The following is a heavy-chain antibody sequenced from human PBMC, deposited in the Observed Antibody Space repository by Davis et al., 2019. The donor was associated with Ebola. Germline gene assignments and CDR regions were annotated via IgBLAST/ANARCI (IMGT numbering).Heavy chain of an antibody. D-gene: IGHD3/OR15-3a*01. CDR1: GGSFSGYY. CDR3: ARDRSSGLIFDP. CDR2: INHSGST. J-gene: IGHJ5*02. V-gene: IGHV4-34*01. Sequence: PSETLSLTCAVYGGSFSGYYWSWIRQPPGKGLEWIGEINHSGSTNYNPSLKSRVTISVDTSKNQFSLKLSSVTAADTAVYYCARDRSSGLIFDPWGQGTLVTVSS.